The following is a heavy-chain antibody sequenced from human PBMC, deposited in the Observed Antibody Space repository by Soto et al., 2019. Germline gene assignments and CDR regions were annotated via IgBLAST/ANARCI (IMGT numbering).Heavy chain of an antibody. CDR2: FDPEDGET. CDR1: GYTLTELS. V-gene: IGHV1-24*01. CDR3: ATDLGSATGTKGAFDI. Sequence: GASVKVSRKVSGYTLTELSMHWVRQAPGKGLEWMGGFDPEDGETIYAQKFKGRVTMTEDTYTDTAYMELSSLRSEDTAVYYCATDLGSATGTKGAFDIWGQGTMVTVSS. D-gene: IGHD1-26*01. J-gene: IGHJ3*02.